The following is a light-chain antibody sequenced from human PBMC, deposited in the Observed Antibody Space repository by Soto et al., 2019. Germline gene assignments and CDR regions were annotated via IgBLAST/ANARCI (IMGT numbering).Light chain of an antibody. J-gene: IGKJ4*01. V-gene: IGKV3-11*01. CDR1: QSVSSY. CDR3: QQRSNWPPLT. Sequence: EIVLTQSPATLSLSPGERATLSCRASQSVSSYLAWYQQKPGQAPRLLIYDASNRATAIPARLSGSGSGTDFTLTISSLEPEDFAVYDCQQRSNWPPLTFGGGTKVEIK. CDR2: DAS.